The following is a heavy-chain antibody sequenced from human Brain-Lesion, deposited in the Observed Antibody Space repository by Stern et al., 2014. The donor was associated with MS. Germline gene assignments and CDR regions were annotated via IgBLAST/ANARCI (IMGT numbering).Heavy chain of an antibody. Sequence: QMQLVQSGPGLVKPSQTLSLTCSVSGDSISSGGYYWSWIRQHPGKALQWIGNIYYSGNTYYNPSLKSLVTISVDMSKNQFSLNLNSVTAADTAVYFCARVAALAMPLQYNWFDPWGQGILVTVSS. D-gene: IGHD2-2*01. CDR2: IYYSGNT. V-gene: IGHV4-31*01. CDR1: GDSISSGGYY. CDR3: ARVAALAMPLQYNWFDP. J-gene: IGHJ5*02.